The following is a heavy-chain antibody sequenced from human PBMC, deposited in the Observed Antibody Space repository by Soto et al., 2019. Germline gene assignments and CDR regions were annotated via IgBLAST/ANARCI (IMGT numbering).Heavy chain of an antibody. J-gene: IGHJ4*02. CDR2: IYYRGST. Sequence: QVQLQESGPGLVKPSETLSLTCTVSGASISSYYWSWIRQPPGKGLEWIGYIYYRGSTNYNPSLKSRVTISVDTSKNQFSLKLSSVTAADTAVYYCARGGSGWSKDYWGQGTLVTVSS. CDR3: ARGGSGWSKDY. V-gene: IGHV4-59*01. D-gene: IGHD6-19*01. CDR1: GASISSYY.